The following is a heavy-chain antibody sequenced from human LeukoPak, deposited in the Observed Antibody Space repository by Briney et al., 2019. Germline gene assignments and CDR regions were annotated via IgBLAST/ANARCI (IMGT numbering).Heavy chain of an antibody. Sequence: ASVKVSCKASGYTFTGYGISWVRQAPGQGLEWMGWISAYNGNTNYAQKLQGRVTMTTDTSTSTAYMELRSLRSDDTAVYYCARGPHVVVPAAIARGGDYWGQGTLVTVSS. V-gene: IGHV1-18*01. CDR2: ISAYNGNT. D-gene: IGHD2-2*02. CDR3: ARGPHVVVPAAIARGGDY. CDR1: GYTFTGYG. J-gene: IGHJ4*02.